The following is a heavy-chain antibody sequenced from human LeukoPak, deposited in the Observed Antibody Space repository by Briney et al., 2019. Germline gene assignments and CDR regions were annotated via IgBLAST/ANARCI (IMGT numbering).Heavy chain of an antibody. J-gene: IGHJ4*02. V-gene: IGHV4-34*01. CDR1: GGSFSGYF. CDR3: ARGHLYSGPFRRGYSYAALEY. Sequence: SETLSLTCTVYGGSFSGYFWSWIRQPPGKGLEWIGEIDHDGRSTNYNPSLKSRVTISVDTSKNQFSLKINSVTAADTAVYYCARGHLYSGPFRRGYSYAALEYWGQGTLVTVSS. D-gene: IGHD5-18*01. CDR2: IDHDGRST.